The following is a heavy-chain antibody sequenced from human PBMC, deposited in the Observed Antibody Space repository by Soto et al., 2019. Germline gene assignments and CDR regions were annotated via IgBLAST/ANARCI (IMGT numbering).Heavy chain of an antibody. Sequence: ASVKVSCKASEYTFTSYVMHWVRQAPGQSLEWIGWINAGNGHTKYSQKFQDRVTITRDTSANTAYMELSRLRPEDTAVHYCARELQGLYYFDYWGQGALVTVSS. CDR3: ARELQGLYYFDY. CDR1: EYTFTSYV. D-gene: IGHD4-4*01. V-gene: IGHV1-3*01. J-gene: IGHJ4*02. CDR2: INAGNGHT.